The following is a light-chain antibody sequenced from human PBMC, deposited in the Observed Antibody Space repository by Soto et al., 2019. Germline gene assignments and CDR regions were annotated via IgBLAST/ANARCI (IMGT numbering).Light chain of an antibody. Sequence: QSVLTQPPSVSGAPGQRVTISCTGSRSNIGTGYDVHWYPQVPGTAPKLLIHGDSSRPSGVPDRISGSNSGTSASLAITGLQAANESDYSCQSYDISRSGPFETGTKLTVL. J-gene: IGLJ1*01. CDR2: GDS. V-gene: IGLV1-40*01. CDR1: RSNIGTGYD. CDR3: QSYDISRSGP.